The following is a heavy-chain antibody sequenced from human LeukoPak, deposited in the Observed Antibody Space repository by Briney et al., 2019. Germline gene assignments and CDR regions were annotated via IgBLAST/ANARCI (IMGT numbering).Heavy chain of an antibody. CDR2: IYYSGST. CDR3: ARGYTTPPYYDSSGPPDY. J-gene: IGHJ4*02. V-gene: IGHV4-61*01. CDR1: GGSISSSSYY. D-gene: IGHD3-22*01. Sequence: SETLSLTCTVSGGSISSSSYYWSWIRQPPGKGLEWIGYIYYSGSTNYNPSLKSRVTISVDTSKNQFSLKLSSVTAADTAVYYCARGYTTPPYYDSSGPPDYWGQGTLVTVSS.